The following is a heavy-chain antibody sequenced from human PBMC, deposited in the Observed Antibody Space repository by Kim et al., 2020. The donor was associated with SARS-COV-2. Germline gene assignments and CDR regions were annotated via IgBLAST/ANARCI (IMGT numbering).Heavy chain of an antibody. J-gene: IGHJ3*02. CDR2: TYYRSKWYN. V-gene: IGHV6-1*01. D-gene: IGHD6-13*01. CDR3: ARDRGSSSWSGYAFDI. Sequence: SQTLSLTCAISGDRVSSNSAAWHWIRQSPSRGLEWLGRTYYRSKWYNDYAVSVKSRITINPDTSKNQFSLQLNSVTPEDTAVYYCARDRGSSSWSGYAFDIWGQGTMVTVSS. CDR1: GDRVSSNSAA.